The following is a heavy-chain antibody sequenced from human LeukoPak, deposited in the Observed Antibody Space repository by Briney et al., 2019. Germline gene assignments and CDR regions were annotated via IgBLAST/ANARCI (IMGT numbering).Heavy chain of an antibody. CDR2: ISVNT. J-gene: IGHJ4*02. V-gene: IGHV1-18*01. CDR3: AREDPSGSFDY. CDR1: GYTLTSYS. Sequence: ASVKVSCKASGYTLTSYSFSWVRRAPGQGLEWMGWISVNTSYAQHLQGRVTMTTDTSTSTAYMELRSLRSDDTAVYYCAREDPSGSFDYWGQGTLVTVSP. D-gene: IGHD1-26*01.